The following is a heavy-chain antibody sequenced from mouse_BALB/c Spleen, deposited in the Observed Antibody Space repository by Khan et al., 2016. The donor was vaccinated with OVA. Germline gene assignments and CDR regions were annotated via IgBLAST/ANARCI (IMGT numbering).Heavy chain of an antibody. CDR2: INPSNGGT. V-gene: IGHV1S81*02. D-gene: IGHD2-1*01. CDR3: TRSGYGTFAY. J-gene: IGHJ3*01. CDR1: GYTFTSYY. Sequence: QVQLQQSGAELVKPGASVRLSCKASGYTFTSYYLYWVKQRPGQGLEWIGDINPSNGGTNFNEKFKSKATLTVDKSSSTAYMQLSSLTSEDSAVYCSTRSGYGTFAYWGQGTLVTVSA.